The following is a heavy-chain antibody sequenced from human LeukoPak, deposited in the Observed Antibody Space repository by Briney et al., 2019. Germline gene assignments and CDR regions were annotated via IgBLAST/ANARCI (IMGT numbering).Heavy chain of an antibody. Sequence: SETLSLTCTVSGGSISSSSDYWAWIRQPPGKGLEWIGSIYYSGSTYYNSSLKSRVTVSVDTSKNQFSLKLSSVTAADTAVYCCARHIYSGSYSRWFDPWGQGTLVTVSS. V-gene: IGHV4-39*01. CDR3: ARHIYSGSYSRWFDP. J-gene: IGHJ5*02. CDR1: GGSISSSSDY. D-gene: IGHD1-26*01. CDR2: IYYSGST.